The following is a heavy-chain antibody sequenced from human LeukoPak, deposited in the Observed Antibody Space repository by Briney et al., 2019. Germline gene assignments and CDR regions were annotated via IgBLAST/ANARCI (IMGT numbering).Heavy chain of an antibody. CDR3: AELGITMIGGV. CDR1: GFTVSSNY. V-gene: IGHV3-66*01. D-gene: IGHD3-10*02. Sequence: GGSLRLSCAASGFTVSSNYMSWVRQAPGKGLEWVSVIYSCGSTYYADSVKGRFTISRDNSKNTLYLQMNSLRAEDTAVYYCAELGITMIGGVWGKGTTVTVSS. CDR2: IYSCGST. J-gene: IGHJ6*04.